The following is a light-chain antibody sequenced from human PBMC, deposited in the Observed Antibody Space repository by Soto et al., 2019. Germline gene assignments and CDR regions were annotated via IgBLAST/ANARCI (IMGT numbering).Light chain of an antibody. J-gene: IGKJ2*03. CDR1: QSLVQSDGNTY. CDR3: MEARHPPLS. CDR2: KFI. V-gene: IGKV2-24*01. Sequence: EIVLTQTPLSSPVTLGQPSSISCRSSQSLVQSDGNTYLNWLQQRPGQPPRLLIYKFINRFSGAAERCSGSGAVTDFTLKSSTVEAEDVGVYYCMEARHPPLSFGQGTKLEIK.